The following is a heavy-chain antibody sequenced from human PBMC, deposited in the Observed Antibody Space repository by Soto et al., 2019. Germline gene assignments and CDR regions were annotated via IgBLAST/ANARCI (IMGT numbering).Heavy chain of an antibody. D-gene: IGHD2-2*01. CDR2: IIPIFGTA. V-gene: IGHV1-69*01. J-gene: IGHJ6*02. CDR1: GGTFSSYA. Sequence: QVQLVQSGAEVKKPGSSVKVSCKASGGTFSSYAISWVRQAPGQGLEWMGGIIPIFGTANYAQKFQGRVTITADESTSTAYMELSSLRSEDTAVYYCAGEEIVVVPPLASKGDYYYYGMDVWGQGTTVTVSS. CDR3: AGEEIVVVPPLASKGDYYYYGMDV.